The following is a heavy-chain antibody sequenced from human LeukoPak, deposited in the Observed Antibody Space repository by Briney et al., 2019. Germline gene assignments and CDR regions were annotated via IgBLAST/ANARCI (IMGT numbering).Heavy chain of an antibody. Sequence: SETLSLTCAVSGGSISSSNWWNWVRQPPGKGLEWIGEIYHSGSTNYNPSLMSRVTISVDKSKNQFSLKLSSVTAADTAVYYCARRGAAMVRGVMIDYWGQGTLVTVSS. CDR1: GGSISSSNW. CDR2: IYHSGST. D-gene: IGHD3-10*01. V-gene: IGHV4-4*02. CDR3: ARRGAAMVRGVMIDY. J-gene: IGHJ4*02.